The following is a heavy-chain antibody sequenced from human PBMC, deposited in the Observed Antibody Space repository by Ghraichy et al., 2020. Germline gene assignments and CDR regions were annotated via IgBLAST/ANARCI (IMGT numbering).Heavy chain of an antibody. J-gene: IGHJ4*02. V-gene: IGHV1-18*01. CDR3: ARDIVLMGKKDGTGAGY. CDR2: ISAYNGNT. D-gene: IGHD2-8*01. Sequence: ASVKVSCKASGYTFTSYGISWVRQAPGQGLEWMGWISAYNGNTNYAQKLQGRVTMTTDTSTSTAYMELRSLRSDDTAVYYCARDIVLMGKKDGTGAGYWGQGTLVTVSS. CDR1: GYTFTSYG.